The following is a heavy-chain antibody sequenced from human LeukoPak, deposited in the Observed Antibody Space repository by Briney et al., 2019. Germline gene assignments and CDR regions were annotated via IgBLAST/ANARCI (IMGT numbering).Heavy chain of an antibody. CDR1: GYTFTGYY. D-gene: IGHD3-22*01. J-gene: IGHJ5*02. CDR3: ARDYYGSSGYSRFDP. CDR2: INPNSGGT. Sequence: ASVKVSCKASGYTFTGYYMHWVRQAPGQGLEWVGWINPNSGGTDYAQKFQGRVTMTRDTSISTAYMEVSRLRSDDTAVYYCARDYYGSSGYSRFDPWGQGTLVTVSS. V-gene: IGHV1-2*02.